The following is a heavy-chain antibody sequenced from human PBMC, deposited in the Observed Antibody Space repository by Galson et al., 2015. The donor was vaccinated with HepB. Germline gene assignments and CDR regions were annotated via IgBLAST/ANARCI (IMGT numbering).Heavy chain of an antibody. CDR2: ITGSGAST. J-gene: IGHJ4*02. D-gene: IGHD3-16*02. CDR1: GFIFGTYA. Sequence: SLRLSCAASGFIFGTYAMSWVRQAPGKGLEWVSSITGSGASTYYAGSVKGRFTISRDNSKNTLYLQMNSLRAEDTAVYYCAKGVIWGSYRYSGGYYFDYWGQGALVTVSS. CDR3: AKGVIWGSYRYSGGYYFDY. V-gene: IGHV3-23*01.